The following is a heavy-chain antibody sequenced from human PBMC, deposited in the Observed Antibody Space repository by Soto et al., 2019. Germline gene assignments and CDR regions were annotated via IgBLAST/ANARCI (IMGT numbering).Heavy chain of an antibody. J-gene: IGHJ6*02. CDR3: AKVIRADSTSSNFYYYSGLDV. D-gene: IGHD6-6*01. CDR1: GFTFRTYG. CDR2: ISNNGINK. V-gene: IGHV3-30*18. Sequence: QVQLVESGGDAVQPGRSLRLSCAASGFTFRTYGMHWVRQAPGKGLEWLAVISNNGINKYYADSVKGRFTISRDNSRVTLFLQMNSLRGEDTAIYYCAKVIRADSTSSNFYYYSGLDVWGQGTTVTVS.